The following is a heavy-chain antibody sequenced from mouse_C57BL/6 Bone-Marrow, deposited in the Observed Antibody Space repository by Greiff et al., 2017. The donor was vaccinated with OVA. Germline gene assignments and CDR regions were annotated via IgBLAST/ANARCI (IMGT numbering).Heavy chain of an antibody. V-gene: IGHV1-26*01. CDR3: ARPLDYYGSSYWYFDV. CDR1: GYTFTDYY. CDR2: INPNNGGT. D-gene: IGHD1-1*01. J-gene: IGHJ1*03. Sequence: EVQLQQSGPELVKPGASVKISCKASGYTFTDYYMNWVKQSHGKSLEWIGDINPNNGGTSYNQKFKGKATLSVDNSSSTAYMELRRLTSEDSAVYYCARPLDYYGSSYWYFDVWGTGTTVTVSS.